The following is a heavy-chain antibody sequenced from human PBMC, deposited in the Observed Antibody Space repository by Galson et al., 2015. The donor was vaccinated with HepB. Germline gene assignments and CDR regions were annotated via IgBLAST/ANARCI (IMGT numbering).Heavy chain of an antibody. V-gene: IGHV1-69*13. J-gene: IGHJ6*02. CDR2: IIPVFGAS. D-gene: IGHD1-26*01. CDR3: AKVDSGSYRKNFNYYYGMDV. Sequence: SVKVSCKASGGSLNSYAFSWVRQAPGQGLEWMGGIIPVFGASNHAQKFQGRVTISADEVTNTVYMELSSLRSEDTATFCCAKVDSGSYRKNFNYYYGMDVWGQGTTATVSS. CDR1: GGSLNSYA.